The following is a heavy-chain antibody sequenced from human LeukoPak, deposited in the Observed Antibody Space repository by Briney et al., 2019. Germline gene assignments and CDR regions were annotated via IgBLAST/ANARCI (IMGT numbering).Heavy chain of an antibody. V-gene: IGHV1-18*01. CDR1: GYTFTSYG. D-gene: IGHD5-18*01. J-gene: IGHJ4*02. CDR3: ARGLDTAMVTSFDY. Sequence: GASVKVSCKASGYTFTSYGISWVRQAPGQGLEWMGWISAYNGNTNYAQKLQGRVTMTTDTSTSTAYMELRSLRSDDTAAYYCARGLDTAMVTSFDYWGQGTLVTVFS. CDR2: ISAYNGNT.